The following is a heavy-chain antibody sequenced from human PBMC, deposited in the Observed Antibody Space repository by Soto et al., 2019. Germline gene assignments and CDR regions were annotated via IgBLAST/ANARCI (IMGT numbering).Heavy chain of an antibody. CDR3: ARDRYDSSGYYYLSNAFDI. J-gene: IGHJ3*02. CDR2: IYYSGST. CDR1: GGSISSGDYY. V-gene: IGHV4-30-4*01. Sequence: SETLSLTCTVSGGSISSGDYYWSWIRQPPGKGLEWIGYIYYSGSTYYNPSLKSRVTISVDTSKNQFSLKLSSVTAADTAVYYCARDRYDSSGYYYLSNAFDIWGQGTMVTVSS. D-gene: IGHD3-22*01.